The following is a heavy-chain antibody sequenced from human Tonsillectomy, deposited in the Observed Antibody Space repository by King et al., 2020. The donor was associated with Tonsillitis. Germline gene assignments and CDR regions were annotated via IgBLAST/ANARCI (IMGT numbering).Heavy chain of an antibody. Sequence: VQLQESGPGLVKPSETLSLTCTVSGGSISSYYWSWLRQPPGKGLEWIGYIYYSGSTNYNPSLKSRVTISVDTSKNQFSLKLSSVTAADTAVYYCARGYDYWGQGTLVTVSS. D-gene: IGHD5-18*01. J-gene: IGHJ4*02. CDR1: GGSISSYY. V-gene: IGHV4-59*01. CDR2: IYYSGST. CDR3: ARGYDY.